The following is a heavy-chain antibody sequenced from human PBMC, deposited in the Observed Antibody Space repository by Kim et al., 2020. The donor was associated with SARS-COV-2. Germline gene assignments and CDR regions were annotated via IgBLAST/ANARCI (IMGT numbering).Heavy chain of an antibody. Sequence: ASVKVSCKASGHTFSGYYFHWVRQAPGQGLEWMGRVNPNSGGTNNAQMFEGRITMTWDTSITTAFLELSSLRSGDTAIYYCAGSKLYEILPGQSESYYSYGLHVWGQGTTVTVSS. CDR2: VNPNSGGT. CDR1: GHTFSGYY. CDR3: AGSKLYEILPGQSESYYSYGLHV. V-gene: IGHV1-2*02. D-gene: IGHD3-9*01. J-gene: IGHJ6*02.